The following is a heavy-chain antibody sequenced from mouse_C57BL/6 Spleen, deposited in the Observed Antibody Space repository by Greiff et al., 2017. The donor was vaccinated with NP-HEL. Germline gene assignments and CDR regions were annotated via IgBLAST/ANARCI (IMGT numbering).Heavy chain of an antibody. CDR2: IDPSDSYT. CDR1: GYTFTSYW. J-gene: IGHJ1*03. CDR3: ARCPYYYGSRPRWYFDV. D-gene: IGHD1-1*01. V-gene: IGHV1-69*01. Sequence: QVQLQQPGAELVMPGASVKLSCKASGYTFTSYWMHWVKQRPGQGLEWIGEIDPSDSYTNYNQKFKGKSTLTVDKSSSTAYMQHSSLTSEDSAVSYCARCPYYYGSRPRWYFDVWGTGTTVTVSS.